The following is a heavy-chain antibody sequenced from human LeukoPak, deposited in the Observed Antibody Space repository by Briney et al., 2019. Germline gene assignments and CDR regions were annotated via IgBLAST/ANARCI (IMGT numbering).Heavy chain of an antibody. CDR1: GSSFTSNNYY. J-gene: IGHJ4*02. V-gene: IGHV4-39*07. Sequence: SETLSLTCTVSGSSFTSNNYYWGWIRQPPGKGLEWIGSIYYSGSTYYNPSLKSRVTISVDTSKNQFSLKLSSVTAADTAVDYCARDISCSSTRCNAYWGQGTLVAVSA. D-gene: IGHD2-2*01. CDR2: IYYSGST. CDR3: ARDISCSSTRCNAY.